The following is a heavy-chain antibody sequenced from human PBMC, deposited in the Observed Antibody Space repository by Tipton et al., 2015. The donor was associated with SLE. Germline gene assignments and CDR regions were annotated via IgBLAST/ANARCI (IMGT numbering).Heavy chain of an antibody. Sequence: GASINSGTYYWNWIRHPAGKGLEWIGRIYTSGATNYSPSFESRITISLDMSKNQFSLKLSSVTAADTAVYYCARGGVGGYDYFDYWGQGALVTVSS. J-gene: IGHJ4*02. CDR3: ARGGVGGYDYFDY. D-gene: IGHD5-12*01. CDR1: GASINSGTYY. V-gene: IGHV4-61*02. CDR2: IYTSGAT.